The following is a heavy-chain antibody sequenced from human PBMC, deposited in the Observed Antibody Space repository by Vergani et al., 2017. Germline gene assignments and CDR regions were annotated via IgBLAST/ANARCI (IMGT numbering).Heavy chain of an antibody. J-gene: IGHJ5*02. D-gene: IGHD6-25*01. CDR1: GFTFSSYA. Sequence: EVQLVESGGGLVQPGGSLRLSCSASGFTFSSYAMHWVRQAPGKGLEYVSAISSNGGSTYYADSVKGRFTISRDNSKNTLYLQMSSLRAEDTAVYYCARAHGYSSGWNGGCDPWGQGPLFTVS. CDR2: ISSNGGST. CDR3: ARAHGYSSGWNGGCDP. V-gene: IGHV3-64D*06.